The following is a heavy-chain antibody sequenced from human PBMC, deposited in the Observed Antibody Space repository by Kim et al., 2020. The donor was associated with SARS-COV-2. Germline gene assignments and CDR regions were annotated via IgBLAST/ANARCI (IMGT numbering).Heavy chain of an antibody. CDR3: ARGITGTTGFDP. D-gene: IGHD1-7*01. V-gene: IGHV1-46*01. Sequence: SYAQKFQGRVTMTRDTSTSTVYMELSSMRSEDTAVYYCARGITGTTGFDPWGQGTLVTVSS. J-gene: IGHJ5*02.